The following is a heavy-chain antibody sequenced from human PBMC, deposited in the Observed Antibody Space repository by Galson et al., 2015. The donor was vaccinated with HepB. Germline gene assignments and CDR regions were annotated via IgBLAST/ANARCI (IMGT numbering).Heavy chain of an antibody. CDR3: VNEGSWFGGDWFDP. CDR1: GFIFRHHA. J-gene: IGHJ5*02. V-gene: IGHV3-23*01. CDR2: INGRGSTR. D-gene: IGHD3-16*01. Sequence: SLRLSCAGSGFIFRHHAMAWIRQAPGKGLEWVSGINGRGSTRSYSDAVKGRFSISRDNSKDTVFLQMDNLRAEDTAGSSCVNEGSWFGGDWFDPWGQGALVTVS.